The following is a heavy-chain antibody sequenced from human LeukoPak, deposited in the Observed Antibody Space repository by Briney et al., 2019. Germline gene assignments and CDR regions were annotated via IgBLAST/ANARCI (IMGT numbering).Heavy chain of an antibody. J-gene: IGHJ4*02. Sequence: SETLSLTCTVSGGSISSYYWSWIRQPPGKGLEWIGYIYYSGSTNYNPSLKSRVTISVDTSKNQFSLKLSSVTAADTAVYYCARRGDSAAFDIWGQGTLVTVSS. CDR3: ARRGDSAAFDI. D-gene: IGHD6-25*01. CDR1: GGSISSYY. V-gene: IGHV4-59*08. CDR2: IYYSGST.